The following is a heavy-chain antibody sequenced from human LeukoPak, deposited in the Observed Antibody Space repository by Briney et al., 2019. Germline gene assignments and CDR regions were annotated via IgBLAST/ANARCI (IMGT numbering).Heavy chain of an antibody. CDR3: ARDPLGYCSSTSC. D-gene: IGHD2-2*01. V-gene: IGHV3-21*01. CDR2: ISSSSSYI. J-gene: IGHJ4*02. Sequence: GGSLRLSCAASGFTFSSYEMNWVRQAPGKGLEWVSSISSSSSYIYYADSVKGRFTISRDNAKNSLYLQMNSLRAEDTAVYYCARDPLGYCSSTSCWGQGTLVTVSS. CDR1: GFTFSSYE.